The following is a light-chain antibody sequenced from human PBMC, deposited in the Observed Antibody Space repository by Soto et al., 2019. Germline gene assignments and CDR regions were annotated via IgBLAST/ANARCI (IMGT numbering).Light chain of an antibody. CDR1: NIGSKN. Sequence: SYELTQPLSVSVALGQTARITCGGNNIGSKNVHWYQQKPRQAPVLVIYRDSNRPSGIPERFSGSNSGNTATLTISRAQAGDEADYYCQVWDSSTVVFGGGTQLTVL. CDR2: RDS. J-gene: IGLJ2*01. V-gene: IGLV3-9*01. CDR3: QVWDSSTVV.